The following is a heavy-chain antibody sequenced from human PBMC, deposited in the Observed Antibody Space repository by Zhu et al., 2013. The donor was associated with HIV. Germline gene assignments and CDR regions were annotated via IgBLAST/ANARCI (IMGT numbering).Heavy chain of an antibody. CDR2: MNPNSGNT. D-gene: IGHD5-18*01. J-gene: IGHJ4*02. Sequence: VQLVQSGAEVKKPGASVKVSCKASGYTFTSYDINWVRQATGQGLEWMGWMNPNSGNTGYAQKLQGRVTMTRNTSIRTAYMELSSLRSEDTAVYYCARSATGDTAMVTDDYWGQGTLVTVSS. CDR3: ARSATGDTAMVTDDY. V-gene: IGHV1-8*01. CDR1: GYTFTSYD.